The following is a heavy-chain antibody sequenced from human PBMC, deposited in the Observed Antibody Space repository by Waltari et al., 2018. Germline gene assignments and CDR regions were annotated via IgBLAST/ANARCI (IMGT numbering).Heavy chain of an antibody. D-gene: IGHD4-17*01. Sequence: LESGGGLVQPGGSLKLSCAASGFTFGNFAMNWVRQAPGKGLEWVSVISGSSAAIHYADSLKGRFTVSRDNSNNTLYLQMNRLTADDTAIYFCARDTGEYRVLDYWGQGTLVTVSS. CDR2: ISGSSAAI. V-gene: IGHV3-23*01. CDR1: GFTFGNFA. CDR3: ARDTGEYRVLDY. J-gene: IGHJ4*02.